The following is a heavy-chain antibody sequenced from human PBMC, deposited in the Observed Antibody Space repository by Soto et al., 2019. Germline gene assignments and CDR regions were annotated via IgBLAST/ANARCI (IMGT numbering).Heavy chain of an antibody. J-gene: IGHJ4*02. D-gene: IGHD5-18*01. V-gene: IGHV3-53*02. CDR2: IYSGGST. CDR1: GFSVRTNY. CDR3: ARGYCTSYGFVY. Sequence: EVQLVETGGGLIQPGGSLRLSCAASGFSVRTNYMTWVRQAPGKGLEWVSLIYSGGSTYYADSVKGRFTISRDNSKNTVFLQMNSLRAEDTAVYYCARGYCTSYGFVYWGQGTLVTVSS.